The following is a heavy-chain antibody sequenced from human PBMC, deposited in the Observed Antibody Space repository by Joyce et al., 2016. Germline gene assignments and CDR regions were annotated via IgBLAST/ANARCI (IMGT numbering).Heavy chain of an antibody. Sequence: EVQLLESGGGLIQPGGSLRLSCVVSGFTFNKYAMNWVRQAPGKGLEWVSSISSSGYSTYYADSVKGRFTVSRDNSKNTLYLQMDSLRVEDTALYYCAKGETLRSVWYGDFDFWGQGTLVTVSS. V-gene: IGHV3-23*01. CDR1: GFTFNKYA. D-gene: IGHD6-19*01. CDR2: ISSSGYST. J-gene: IGHJ4*02. CDR3: AKGETLRSVWYGDFDF.